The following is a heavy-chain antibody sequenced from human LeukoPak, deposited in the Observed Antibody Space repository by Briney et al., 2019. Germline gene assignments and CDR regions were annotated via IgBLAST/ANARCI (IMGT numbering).Heavy chain of an antibody. Sequence: GESLKISCQASGYDFNNYWIAWVRQMPGKGLEWMGIIYPADSDTRYSPSFQGQVTISVDKSISSAYLQWSSLTASDTAIYYCAGRGTGTTLAFDYWGQGTLVTVSS. CDR1: GYDFNNYW. CDR2: IYPADSDT. D-gene: IGHD1-1*01. V-gene: IGHV5-51*01. J-gene: IGHJ4*02. CDR3: AGRGTGTTLAFDY.